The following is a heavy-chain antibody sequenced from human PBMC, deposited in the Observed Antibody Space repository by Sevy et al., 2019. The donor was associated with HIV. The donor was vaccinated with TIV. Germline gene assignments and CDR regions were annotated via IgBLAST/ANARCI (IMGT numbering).Heavy chain of an antibody. CDR2: IPYDGSSK. CDR1: GFTFSSYA. J-gene: IGHJ4*02. D-gene: IGHD3-22*01. V-gene: IGHV3-30*18. CDR3: AKGQTDYYDTSGPVDY. Sequence: GGSLRLSCAASGFTFSSYAMHWVRQAPGKGLEWVAAIPYDGSSKYYADSVKGRLTISRDNSKNTLYLQMNSLRAEDKALYYCAKGQTDYYDTSGPVDYWGQGTLVTVSS.